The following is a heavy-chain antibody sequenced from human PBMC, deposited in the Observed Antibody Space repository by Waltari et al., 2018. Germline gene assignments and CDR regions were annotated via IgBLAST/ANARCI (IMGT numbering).Heavy chain of an antibody. CDR3: ARGRGGYSYGYYLYYYGMDV. D-gene: IGHD5-18*01. V-gene: IGHV4-34*01. Sequence: QVQLQQWGAGLLKPSETLSLTCAVYGGSFSGYYWSWIRQPPGKGLEWIGEISHSGSTNYNPSLKSRVTIAGDTSKNQFSLKLGAVTAADTAVYYCARGRGGYSYGYYLYYYGMDVWGQGTTVTVSS. CDR1: GGSFSGYY. CDR2: ISHSGST. J-gene: IGHJ6*02.